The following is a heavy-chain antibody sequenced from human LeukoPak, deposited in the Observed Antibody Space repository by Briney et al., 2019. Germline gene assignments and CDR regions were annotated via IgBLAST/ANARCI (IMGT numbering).Heavy chain of an antibody. CDR1: GYTFSGFY. CDR2: MNPNSGNT. Sequence: GASVKVSCKASGYTFSGFYIHWVRQATGQGLEWMGWMNPNSGNTGYAQKFQGRVTMTRNTSISTAYMELSTLRSEDTAVYYCARRFRYGDHVGASSRYNSFDPWGQGTLVTVSS. CDR3: ARRFRYGDHVGASSRYNSFDP. V-gene: IGHV1-8*02. J-gene: IGHJ5*02. D-gene: IGHD4-17*01.